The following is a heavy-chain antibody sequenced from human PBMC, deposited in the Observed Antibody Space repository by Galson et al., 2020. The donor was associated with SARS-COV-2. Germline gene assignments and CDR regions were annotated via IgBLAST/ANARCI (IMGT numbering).Heavy chain of an antibody. CDR2: ISGSGGST. Sequence: GESLKISCAASGFTFSSYAMSWVRQAPGKGLEWVSAISGSGGSTYYADSVKGRFTISRDNSKNTLYLQMNSLRAEDTAVYYCARDRDIVVVPAAILFDYWGQGTLVTVSS. V-gene: IGHV3-23*01. D-gene: IGHD2-2*01. CDR1: GFTFSSYA. CDR3: ARDRDIVVVPAAILFDY. J-gene: IGHJ4*02.